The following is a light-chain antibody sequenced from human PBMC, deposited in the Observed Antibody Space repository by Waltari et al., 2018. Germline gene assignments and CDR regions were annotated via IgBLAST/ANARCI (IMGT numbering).Light chain of an antibody. Sequence: QSALTQPASVSGSPGQSITIPCTGPRSDVGSYNLVSWYQQHPGKAPKLMIYEVSKRPSGVSNRFSGSKSGNTASLTISGLQAEDEADYYCCSYAGSSTFVVFGGGTKLTVL. V-gene: IGLV2-23*02. J-gene: IGLJ2*01. CDR2: EVS. CDR3: CSYAGSSTFVV. CDR1: RSDVGSYNL.